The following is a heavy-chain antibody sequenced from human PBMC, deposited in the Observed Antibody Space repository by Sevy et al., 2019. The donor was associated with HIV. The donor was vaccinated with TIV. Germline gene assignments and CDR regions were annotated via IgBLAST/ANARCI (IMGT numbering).Heavy chain of an antibody. CDR3: ARASGVATDY. CDR1: GFTFSSYG. J-gene: IGHJ4*02. V-gene: IGHV3-33*01. D-gene: IGHD5-12*01. CDR2: LWYDGSNI. Sequence: GGSLRLSCAASGFTFSSYGMHWVRQAPGKGLEWVATLWYDGSNIYYAASVKGRFTISRDNSKNTLYLQMNSLRVEDTAVYYCARASGVATDYWGQGTLVTVSS.